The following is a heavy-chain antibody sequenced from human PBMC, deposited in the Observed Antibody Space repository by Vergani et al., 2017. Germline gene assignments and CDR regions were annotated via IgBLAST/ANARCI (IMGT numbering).Heavy chain of an antibody. D-gene: IGHD3-16*01. Sequence: QVQLQESGPGLVKPSETLSLTCSVSGYSISRGYYWGWIRQPPGKGLEWIATVFHSGGAYYNPSLRRRVTISVVTSKNKFSLRLTTLTAADTAVYYCARQFWVSQGVGAFETWGRGTEVSVSS. V-gene: IGHV4-38-2*02. CDR3: ARQFWVSQGVGAFET. J-gene: IGHJ3*02. CDR2: VFHSGGA. CDR1: GYSISRGYY.